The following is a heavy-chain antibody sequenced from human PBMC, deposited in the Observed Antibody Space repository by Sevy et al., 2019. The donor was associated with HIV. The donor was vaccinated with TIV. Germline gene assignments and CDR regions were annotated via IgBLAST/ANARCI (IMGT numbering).Heavy chain of an antibody. CDR1: GGSISSYY. CDR3: ARDYYDCSSTSCYPRGWFDP. CDR2: IYHSGST. Sequence: SETLSLTCTVSGGSISSYYWSWIRQPPGKGLEWIGYIYHSGSTNYNPSLKSRVTISVDTSKNQFSLKLSSVTAADTAVYYCARDYYDCSSTSCYPRGWFDPWGQGTLVTVSS. D-gene: IGHD2-2*01. J-gene: IGHJ5*02. V-gene: IGHV4-59*01.